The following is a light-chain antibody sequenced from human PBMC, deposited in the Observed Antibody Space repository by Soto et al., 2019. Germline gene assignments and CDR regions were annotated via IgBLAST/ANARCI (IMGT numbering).Light chain of an antibody. J-gene: IGKJ1*01. V-gene: IGKV3-20*01. CDR1: QSVASAF. Sequence: EIVLTQSPGSLSLSLGERATLSCRASQSVASAFFAWYQQKPGQPPRLLMYGASGRPTGLPDRFSGSVSGTDFTLKISRLEPEEFAVYYCQQYASSLTFGKGTKVEI. CDR2: GAS. CDR3: QQYASSLT.